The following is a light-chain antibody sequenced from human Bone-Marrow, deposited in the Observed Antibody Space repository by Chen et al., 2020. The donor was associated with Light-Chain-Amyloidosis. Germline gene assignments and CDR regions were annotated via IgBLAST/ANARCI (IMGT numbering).Light chain of an antibody. Sequence: EIVLTQSPATLVLSPGERATLSCRASQSVGTYLAWYQQKPGQAPRLLIYDASNRATGIPARFSGSGSGTDFTLSSSSLEPEDFAVYYCQQRGNWPLTFGGGTKVEI. CDR2: DAS. J-gene: IGKJ4*01. CDR1: QSVGTY. V-gene: IGKV3-11*01. CDR3: QQRGNWPLT.